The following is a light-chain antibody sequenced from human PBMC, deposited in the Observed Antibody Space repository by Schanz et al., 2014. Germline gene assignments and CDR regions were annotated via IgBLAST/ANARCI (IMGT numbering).Light chain of an antibody. Sequence: QSALTQPASVSGSPGQSITISCTGTSSDVGGYNYVSWYQQHPGKAPKLMIYDVSNRPSGVSNRFSGSKSDNTASLTVSGLQAEDEADYYCSSYAGSINWVFGGGTKLTVL. CDR3: SSYAGSINWV. J-gene: IGLJ3*02. CDR2: DVS. CDR1: SSDVGGYNY. V-gene: IGLV2-14*01.